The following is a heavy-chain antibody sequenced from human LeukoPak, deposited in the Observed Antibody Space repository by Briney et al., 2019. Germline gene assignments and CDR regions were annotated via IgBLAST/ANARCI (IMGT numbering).Heavy chain of an antibody. D-gene: IGHD5-18*01. CDR2: IYPGDSDT. CDR3: ARLGDTAMVDFFVH. CDR1: GYSFTSYW. J-gene: IGHJ4*02. Sequence: GESLKISCKGSGYSFTSYWIGWVRQMPGTGLEWMGIIYPGDSDTRYSPSFQGQVTISADKSITTAYLQWNSLKASDTAMYYCARLGDTAMVDFFVHWGQGAMVTVSS. V-gene: IGHV5-51*01.